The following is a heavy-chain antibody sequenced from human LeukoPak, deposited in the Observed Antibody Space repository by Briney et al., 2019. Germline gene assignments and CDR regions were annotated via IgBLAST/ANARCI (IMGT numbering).Heavy chain of an antibody. Sequence: SETLSLTCTVSGGSISSYYWSWIRQPPGKGLEWIGYIYYSGSTNYNPSLKSRVTISVDTSKNQFSLKLSSVTAADTAVYYCAREGVVPAALTYYYCYYMDVWGKGTTVTVSS. V-gene: IGHV4-59*01. CDR3: AREGVVPAALTYYYCYYMDV. D-gene: IGHD2-2*01. CDR2: IYYSGST. J-gene: IGHJ6*03. CDR1: GGSISSYY.